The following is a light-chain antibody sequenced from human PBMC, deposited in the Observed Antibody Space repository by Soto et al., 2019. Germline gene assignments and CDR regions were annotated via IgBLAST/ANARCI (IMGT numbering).Light chain of an antibody. CDR1: HSISIW. J-gene: IGKJ1*01. Sequence: IQMTQSPSTLSASVGDRVTITCRASHSISIWLAWYQQKPGKAPKLLIYKSPSLESEVPSRFSGSGSGTEFTLNINSLQTDESATYYCQEYNSDSTFGQGTKVEIK. CDR2: KSP. V-gene: IGKV1-5*03. CDR3: QEYNSDST.